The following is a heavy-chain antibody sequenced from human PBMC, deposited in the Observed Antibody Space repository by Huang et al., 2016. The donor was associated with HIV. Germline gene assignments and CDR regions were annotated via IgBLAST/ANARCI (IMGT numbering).Heavy chain of an antibody. CDR3: ARETSSGAWFDL. CDR1: GGSISSGGYS. CDR2: IYHSGNS. J-gene: IGHJ5*02. D-gene: IGHD1-26*01. Sequence: QMQLQESGSGLVKPSQSLSLTCSVTGGSISSGGYSWSWIRQPPGKGLEWIAYIYHSGNSVSNPSLKSRVTMSVDRSKNQFSLKLNSVTAADTAMYYCARETSSGAWFDLRGQGTLVTVSS. V-gene: IGHV4-30-2*01.